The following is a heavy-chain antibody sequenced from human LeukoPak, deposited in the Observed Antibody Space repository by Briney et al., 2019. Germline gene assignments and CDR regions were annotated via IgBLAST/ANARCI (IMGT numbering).Heavy chain of an antibody. Sequence: DPGGSLRLSCAASGFTFSSYAMNWVRQAPGKGLEWVSAISGSGGSIYYADFVKGRFTISRDNSKNTLYLQMNSLRAEDTAVYYCAEGHSSGFYSLDQWGQGTLVTVSS. V-gene: IGHV3-23*01. J-gene: IGHJ4*02. D-gene: IGHD3-22*01. CDR2: ISGSGGSI. CDR3: AEGHSSGFYSLDQ. CDR1: GFTFSSYA.